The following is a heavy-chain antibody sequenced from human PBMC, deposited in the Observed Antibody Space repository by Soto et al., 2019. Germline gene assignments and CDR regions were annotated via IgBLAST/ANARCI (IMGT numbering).Heavy chain of an antibody. CDR3: AKDAVYAISEVTYFDY. J-gene: IGHJ4*02. V-gene: IGHV3-30*18. CDR2: ISYDGSNK. Sequence: QVQLVESVGGVVQPGRSLRLSCAASGFTFSSYGMHWVRQAPGKGLEWVAVISYDGSNKYYADSVKGRFTISRDNSKNTLYLQMNSLRAEDTAVYYCAKDAVYAISEVTYFDYWGQGTLVTVSS. CDR1: GFTFSSYG. D-gene: IGHD2-8*01.